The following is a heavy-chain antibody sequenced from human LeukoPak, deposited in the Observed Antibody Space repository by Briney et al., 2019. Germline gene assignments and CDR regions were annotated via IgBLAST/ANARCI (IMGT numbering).Heavy chain of an antibody. V-gene: IGHV4-34*01. D-gene: IGHD3-22*01. CDR2: INHSGST. J-gene: IGHJ4*02. Sequence: SETLSLTCAVYGGSFSGYYWSWIRQPPGKGLEWIGEINHSGSTNYNPSLKSRVTISVDTSKNQFSLKLSSVTAADTAVYYCARGRPDSYYYDSSGYYFDGHWGQGTLVTVSS. CDR1: GGSFSGYY. CDR3: ARGRPDSYYYDSSGYYFDGH.